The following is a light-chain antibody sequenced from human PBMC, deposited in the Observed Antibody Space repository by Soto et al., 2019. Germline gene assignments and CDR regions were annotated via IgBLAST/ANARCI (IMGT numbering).Light chain of an antibody. CDR1: QSLSSNY. V-gene: IGKV3-20*01. CDR3: HQCDSSPWT. CDR2: GAS. Sequence: EVVLTRTRATRFLARGERARLSCGTSQSLSSNYLAWYQQKPGQAPRLLIYGASSRATGIPDRFSGSGSGTDFTLTISRLEPEDFAVFYCHQCDSSPWTFGQGTKV. J-gene: IGKJ1*01.